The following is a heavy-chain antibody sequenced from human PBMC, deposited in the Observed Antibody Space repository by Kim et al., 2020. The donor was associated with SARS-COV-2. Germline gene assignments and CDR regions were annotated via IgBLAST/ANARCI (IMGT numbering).Heavy chain of an antibody. J-gene: IGHJ6*02. V-gene: IGHV3-15*01. CDR2: T. D-gene: IGHD3-3*01. CDR3: TTEDDFWSIDA. Sequence: TDYAATVKGRFTISRDDSKNTLYLQMNSRKPEDTAVYYCTTEDDFWSIDAWGPGTTVTAS.